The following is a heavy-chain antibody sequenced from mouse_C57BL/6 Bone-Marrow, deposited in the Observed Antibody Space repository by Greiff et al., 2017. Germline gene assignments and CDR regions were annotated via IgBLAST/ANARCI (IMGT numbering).Heavy chain of an antibody. CDR2: IYPGGGYT. V-gene: IGHV1-63*01. J-gene: IGHJ3*01. CDR1: GYTFTNYW. Sequence: VQLQQSGADLVRPGTSVKMSCKASGYTFTNYWIGWAKQRPGHGLEWIGDIYPGGGYTNYNEKFKGKATLTADKSSSTAYMQFSSLTSEDSAIYYCARSPWFAYWGQGTLVTVSA. CDR3: ARSPWFAY.